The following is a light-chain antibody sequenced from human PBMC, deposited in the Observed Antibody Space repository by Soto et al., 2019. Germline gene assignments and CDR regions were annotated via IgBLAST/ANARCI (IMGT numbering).Light chain of an antibody. CDR2: GAS. J-gene: IGKJ5*01. CDR3: LQDDSSIP. V-gene: IGKV3-20*01. CDR1: QSIRSN. Sequence: EVVRTQSTAPLSVSPGNRFTLYCRASQSIRSNSAWYQQNPGQAPRLLFYGASTRATGIPDRFSVSGSGTDFTLTTGRLEPVDCAVYYCLQDDSSIPFGQGTRLEIK.